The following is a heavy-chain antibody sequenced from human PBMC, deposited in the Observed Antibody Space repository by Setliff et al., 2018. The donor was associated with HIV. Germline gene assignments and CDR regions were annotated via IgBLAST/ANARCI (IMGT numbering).Heavy chain of an antibody. V-gene: IGHV3-66*02. CDR1: GFTVSGNY. J-gene: IGHJ4*02. Sequence: GGSLRLSCAASGFTVSGNYMAWVRQAPGKGLEWVSTIYSDGSTYHADSVKGRFTLSRDTSKNTLSLQMNTLRPEDTAVYFCARVRLYNSALDYWGQGTLVTVSS. CDR2: IYSDGST. D-gene: IGHD3-22*01. CDR3: ARVRLYNSALDY.